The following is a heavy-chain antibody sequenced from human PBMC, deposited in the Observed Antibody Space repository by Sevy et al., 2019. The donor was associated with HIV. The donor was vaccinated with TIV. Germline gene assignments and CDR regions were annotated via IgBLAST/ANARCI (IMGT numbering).Heavy chain of an antibody. CDR2: ISYDGSNK. CDR1: GFTFSSYA. CDR3: ASGIVVVVAPGRWYY. D-gene: IGHD2-15*01. Sequence: GGSLRLSCAASGFTFSSYAMHWVRQAPGKGLEWVAVISYDGSNKYYPDSVKGRFTISRDNSKNTLYLQMNSLSAEETAFCYWASGIVVVVAPGRWYYCGQLTLVSGSA. V-gene: IGHV3-30-3*01. J-gene: IGHJ4*02.